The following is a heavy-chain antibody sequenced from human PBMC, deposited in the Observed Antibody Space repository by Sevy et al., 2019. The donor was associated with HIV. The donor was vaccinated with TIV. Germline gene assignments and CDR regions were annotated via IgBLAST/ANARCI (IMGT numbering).Heavy chain of an antibody. CDR2: TYHTGPT. J-gene: IGHJ4*02. CDR3: ARDSGDYPYYFDH. D-gene: IGHD4-17*01. CDR1: GGSISSGLYS. Sequence: SETLSLTCAVSGGSISSGLYSWNWIRHPPGKGLEWIAYTYHTGPTYYNPSLKSRVTISVDRSKNQFSLRLSSVTAADTAVYYCARDSGDYPYYFDHWGQGTLVTVSS. V-gene: IGHV4-30-2*01.